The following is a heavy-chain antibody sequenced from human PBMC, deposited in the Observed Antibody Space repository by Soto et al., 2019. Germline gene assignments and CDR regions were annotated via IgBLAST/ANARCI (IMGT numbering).Heavy chain of an antibody. D-gene: IGHD5-18*01. V-gene: IGHV1-69*01. CDR2: SIPIFGTA. J-gene: IGHJ4*02. Sequence: QVQLVQSGAEGKKPGSSVKVSCKASGGTFSSYAISWVRQAPGQGLEWMGGSIPIFGTANYAQKFQGRVTITADESTSTASMELSSPRSEDTAVYYCARGYVDTAMVPSAPFDYWGQGPLVTVSS. CDR1: GGTFSSYA. CDR3: ARGYVDTAMVPSAPFDY.